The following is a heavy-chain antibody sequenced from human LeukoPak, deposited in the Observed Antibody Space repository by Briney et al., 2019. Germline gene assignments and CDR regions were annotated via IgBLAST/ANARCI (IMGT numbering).Heavy chain of an antibody. CDR2: INPRGGST. CDR1: GYSFTSYY. D-gene: IGHD6-19*01. J-gene: IGHJ4*02. CDR3: AKSSDWEDYFDY. V-gene: IGHV1-46*01. Sequence: GASVKVSCKASGYSFTSYYMHWVRQAPGQGLEWMGRINPRGGSTSYAQKFQGRVTMTRDTSTSTVYMELSSLRSEDTAVYYCAKSSDWEDYFDYWAREPWSPSPQ.